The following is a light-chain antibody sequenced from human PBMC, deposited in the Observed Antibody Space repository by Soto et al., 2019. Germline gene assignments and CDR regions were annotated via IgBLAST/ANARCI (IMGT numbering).Light chain of an antibody. CDR3: EIWYSNTHKV. V-gene: IGLV4-60*02. J-gene: IGLJ3*02. Sequence: QLVLTQSSSASASLGSSVKLTCILSSGHSTYIIAWHQQQPGKAPRFLMTLDRSGSYNSGSGVPDRFSGSSSGADRYLTISNLQFEDEGDYYCEIWYSNTHKVFGGGTKLTVL. CDR2: LDRSGSY. CDR1: SGHSTYI.